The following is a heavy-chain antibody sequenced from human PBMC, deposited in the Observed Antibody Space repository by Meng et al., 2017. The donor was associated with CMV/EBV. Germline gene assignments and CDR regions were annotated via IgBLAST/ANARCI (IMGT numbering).Heavy chain of an antibody. J-gene: IGHJ4*02. D-gene: IGHD2-2*01. CDR3: ARSKKVVVPAAIGY. V-gene: IGHV3-21*01. CDR1: GFTFSSYS. Sequence: GESLKISCAASGFTFSSYSMNWVRQAPGKGLEWVSSISSSSSYIYYADSVKGRFTISRDNAKNSLYLQMNSLRAEDTAVYYCARSKKVVVPAAIGYWDQGTLVTVSS. CDR2: ISSSSSYI.